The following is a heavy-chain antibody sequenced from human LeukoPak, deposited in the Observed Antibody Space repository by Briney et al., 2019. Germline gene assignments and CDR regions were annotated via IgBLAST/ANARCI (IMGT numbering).Heavy chain of an antibody. CDR2: ISYDGSNK. CDR3: AKDQIDGVSPAGS. V-gene: IGHV3-30*18. D-gene: IGHD4-17*01. Sequence: PGGSLRLSCAASGFTFSSYGMHWVRQAPGKGLEGVAVISYDGSNKYYADSVKGRFTISRDNSKNTLYLQMNSLRAEDTAVYYCAKDQIDGVSPAGSWGQGTLVTVSS. J-gene: IGHJ5*02. CDR1: GFTFSSYG.